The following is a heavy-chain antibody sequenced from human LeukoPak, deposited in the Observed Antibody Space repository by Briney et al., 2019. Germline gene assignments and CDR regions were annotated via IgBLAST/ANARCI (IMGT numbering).Heavy chain of an antibody. CDR2: INPSGGST. D-gene: IGHD3-10*01. J-gene: IGHJ4*02. CDR3: ARDNPYGSGSYYSPLGY. Sequence: ASVKVSCKASGYTFTSYGISWVRQAPGQGLEWMGIINPSGGSTCYAQKFQGRVTMTRDTSTSTVYMELSSLRSEDTAVYYCARDNPYGSGSYYSPLGYWGQGTLVTVSS. CDR1: GYTFTSYG. V-gene: IGHV1-46*01.